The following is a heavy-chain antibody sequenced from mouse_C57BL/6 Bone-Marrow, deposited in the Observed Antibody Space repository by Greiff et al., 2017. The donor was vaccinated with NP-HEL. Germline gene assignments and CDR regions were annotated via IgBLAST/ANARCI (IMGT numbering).Heavy chain of an antibody. D-gene: IGHD3-2*02. CDR1: GSTFTSYG. J-gene: IGHJ2*01. Sequence: QVQLQQSGTELVKPGASVKLSCKASGSTFTSYGMHWLKQRPGQGLEWIGNINPNNGGTNDNEKFKTKATLTVDKSSSTAYMQVSSLTSEDSAVYYCARDSGYAVDYWDQGTTLTVTS. CDR2: INPNNGGT. V-gene: IGHV1-53*01. CDR3: ARDSGYAVDY.